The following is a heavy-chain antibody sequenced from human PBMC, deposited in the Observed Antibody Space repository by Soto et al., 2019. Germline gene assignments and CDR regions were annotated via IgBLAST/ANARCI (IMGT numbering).Heavy chain of an antibody. J-gene: IGHJ4*02. D-gene: IGHD3-22*01. V-gene: IGHV3-20*04. CDR3: ARDPRYYYYDSSGYLDY. CDR2: INWNGGST. Sequence: GGSLRLSCAASGFTFDDYGMSWVRQAPGKGLEWVSGINWNGGSTGYADSVKGRFTISRDNAKNSLYLQMNSLRAEDTAVYYCARDPRYYYYDSSGYLDYWGQGTLVTVSS. CDR1: GFTFDDYG.